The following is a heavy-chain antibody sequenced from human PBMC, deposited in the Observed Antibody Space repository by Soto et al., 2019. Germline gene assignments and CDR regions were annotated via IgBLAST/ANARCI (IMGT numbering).Heavy chain of an antibody. CDR1: GYTFTDYY. Sequence: QVQLVQSGAEVRKPGASVKVSCKASGYTFTDYYMHWVRQAPGQGLEWMGWINPKTGGTNYVQKFQCRVTMPRERAINTVYMELIRLRSNVTAVYDCAGDVVGSDYFDSGGQGTLVTVSS. J-gene: IGHJ4*02. CDR2: INPKTGGT. CDR3: AGDVVGSDYFDS. V-gene: IGHV1-2*02. D-gene: IGHD2-21*01.